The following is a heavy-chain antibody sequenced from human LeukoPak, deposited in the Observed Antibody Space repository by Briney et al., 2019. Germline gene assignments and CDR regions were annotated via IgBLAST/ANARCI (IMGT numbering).Heavy chain of an antibody. CDR2: ISYDGSNK. D-gene: IGHD6-19*01. J-gene: IGHJ4*02. Sequence: PGRSLRLSCAASGFTFSSYGMHWVRQAPGKGLEWVAVISYDGSNKYYPDSVKGRFTISRDNSKNTLYLQMNGLRAEDTAVYYCAPSEPGIAVAGTGDWGQGTLVTVSS. V-gene: IGHV3-30*03. CDR1: GFTFSSYG. CDR3: APSEPGIAVAGTGD.